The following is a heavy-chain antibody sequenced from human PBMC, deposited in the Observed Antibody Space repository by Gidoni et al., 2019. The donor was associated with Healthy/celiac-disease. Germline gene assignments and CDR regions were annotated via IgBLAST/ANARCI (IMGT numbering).Heavy chain of an antibody. D-gene: IGHD6-13*01. CDR3: AREGYSSSWYGERDWFDP. V-gene: IGHV1-69*01. CDR2: IIPIFGTA. Sequence: QVQLVQSGAEVKKPGSSVKVSCKASGCTFSSYAISWVRQAPGKGLDWMGGIIPIFGTANYAQKFQGRVTITADESTSTAYMELSSLRSEDTAVYYCAREGYSSSWYGERDWFDPWGQGTLVTVSS. J-gene: IGHJ5*02. CDR1: GCTFSSYA.